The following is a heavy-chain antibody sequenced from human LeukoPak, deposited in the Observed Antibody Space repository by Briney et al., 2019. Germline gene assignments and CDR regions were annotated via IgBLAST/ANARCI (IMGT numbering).Heavy chain of an antibody. CDR3: TRDLPRGFGEL. J-gene: IGHJ4*02. Sequence: SETLSPTCTVSGDSVRSDSHYWSWIRQPPGKGLELIGYIYYSGSTNYNPSLKSRVTISIDTSKNQFSLKLSSVTAADTAVYYCTRDLPRGFGELWSQGTLVTVSS. CDR1: GDSVRSDSHY. CDR2: IYYSGST. V-gene: IGHV4-61*01. D-gene: IGHD3-10*01.